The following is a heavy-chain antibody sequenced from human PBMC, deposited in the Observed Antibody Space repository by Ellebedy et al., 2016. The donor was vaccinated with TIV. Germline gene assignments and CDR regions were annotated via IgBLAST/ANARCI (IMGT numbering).Heavy chain of an antibody. Sequence: GSLRLXXTVSGGSIRDYYWSWIRQSPGTGLEWIGYIDHSGSTDYNPSLKSRVTISVDTSKNQFSLKLNSVTAADTAVYYCARHAALAGILWFDPWGQGILVTVSS. J-gene: IGHJ5*02. V-gene: IGHV4-59*08. D-gene: IGHD3-9*01. CDR1: GGSIRDYY. CDR2: IDHSGST. CDR3: ARHAALAGILWFDP.